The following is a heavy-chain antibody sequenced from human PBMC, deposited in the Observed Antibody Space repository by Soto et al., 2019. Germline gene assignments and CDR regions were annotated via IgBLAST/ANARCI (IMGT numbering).Heavy chain of an antibody. D-gene: IGHD4-17*01. CDR3: ARANYGDYAGYYYYGMDV. CDR1: GFTFSSYW. J-gene: IGHJ6*02. V-gene: IGHV3-74*01. Sequence: EVQLVESGGGLVQPGGSLRLSCAASGFTFSSYWMHWVRQAPGKGLVWVSRINSDGSSTSYADSVKGRFTISRDNAKNTLYLQMNSLRDENTAVYYCARANYGDYAGYYYYGMDVWGQGTTVTVSS. CDR2: INSDGSST.